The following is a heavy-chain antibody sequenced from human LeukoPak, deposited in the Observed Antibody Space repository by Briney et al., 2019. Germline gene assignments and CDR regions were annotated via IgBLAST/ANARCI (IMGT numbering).Heavy chain of an antibody. D-gene: IGHD2-2*01. CDR2: ISGSGGST. J-gene: IGHJ4*02. CDR1: GFTFSSYW. CDR3: AKRWRTPGYCSSTSCPIFDY. Sequence: PGGSLRLSCAASGFTFSSYWMSWVRQAPGKGLEWVSAISGSGGSTYYADSVKGRFTISRDNSKNTLYLQMNSLRAEDTAVYYCAKRWRTPGYCSSTSCPIFDYWGQGTLVTVSS. V-gene: IGHV3-23*01.